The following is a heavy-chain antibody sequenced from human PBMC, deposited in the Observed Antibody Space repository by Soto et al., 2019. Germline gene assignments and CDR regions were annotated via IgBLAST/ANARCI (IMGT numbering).Heavy chain of an antibody. J-gene: IGHJ4*02. CDR2: VIPIFGTG. Sequence: GASVKVSCKASGGTFSSFAISWVRLAPGQGLAWMGGVIPIFGTGNYAQKFQGRVTITAAESTSTDHRELTSLRSEYTAVYYWARRTYCIGGSCYGRVDDWGQGTLVTGSS. CDR3: ARRTYCIGGSCYGRVDD. CDR1: GGTFSSFA. D-gene: IGHD2-15*01. V-gene: IGHV1-69*13.